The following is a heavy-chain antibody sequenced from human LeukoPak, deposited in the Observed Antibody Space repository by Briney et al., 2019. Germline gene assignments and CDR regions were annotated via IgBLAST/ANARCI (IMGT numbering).Heavy chain of an antibody. CDR2: ISSSGSTI. CDR1: GFTFSSYE. CDR3: ASGPPYYYDSSGYFYFDD. Sequence: PGGSLRLSCAASGFTFSSYEMNWVRQAPGKGLEWVSYISSSGSTIYYADSVKGRFTISRDNAKNSLYLQMNSLRAEDTAVYYCASGPPYYYDSSGYFYFDDWGQGTLVTVSS. J-gene: IGHJ4*02. D-gene: IGHD3-22*01. V-gene: IGHV3-48*03.